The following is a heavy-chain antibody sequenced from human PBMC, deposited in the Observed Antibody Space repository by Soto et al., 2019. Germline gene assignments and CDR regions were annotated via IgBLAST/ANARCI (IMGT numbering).Heavy chain of an antibody. J-gene: IGHJ4*02. D-gene: IGHD2-21*02. Sequence: SETLSLTCTVTGDSINNRSYYWGWIRQPPGKGLEWIGSIYYSGSTYNNPSLKSRVSMSVDTSKNQFSLKLRSVTTADTALYYCARQRTSVVTQAYFDSWGQGSLVTVSS. CDR2: IYYSGST. V-gene: IGHV4-39*01. CDR1: GDSINNRSYY. CDR3: ARQRTSVVTQAYFDS.